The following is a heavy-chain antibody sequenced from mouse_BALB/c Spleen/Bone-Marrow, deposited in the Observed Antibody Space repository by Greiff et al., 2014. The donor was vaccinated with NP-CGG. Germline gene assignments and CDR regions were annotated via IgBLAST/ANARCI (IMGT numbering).Heavy chain of an antibody. Sequence: QVQLQQSGAELVRPGASVKLSCKASGYTFTSYWINWVKQRPGQGLEWIGNIYPSDSYTNYNQKFKDKATLTVDKSSSTAYMQLSSPTSEDSAVYYCTRDYDVYQAMDYWGQGTSVTVSS. J-gene: IGHJ4*01. CDR1: GYTFTSYW. CDR3: TRDYDVYQAMDY. V-gene: IGHV1-69*02. D-gene: IGHD2-3*01. CDR2: IYPSDSYT.